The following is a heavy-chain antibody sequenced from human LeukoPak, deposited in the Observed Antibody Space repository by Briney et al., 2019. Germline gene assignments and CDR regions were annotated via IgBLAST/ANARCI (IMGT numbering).Heavy chain of an antibody. D-gene: IGHD3-10*01. V-gene: IGHV3-9*01. Sequence: PGGSLRLSCAASGFTFDDYAMHWVRQAPGKGLEWVSGISWNSGSIGYADSVKGRFTISRDNAKNSLYLQMNSLRAEDTALYYCAKDLGAVMVRGAFDYWGQGTLVTVSS. CDR3: AKDLGAVMVRGAFDY. CDR2: ISWNSGSI. J-gene: IGHJ4*02. CDR1: GFTFDDYA.